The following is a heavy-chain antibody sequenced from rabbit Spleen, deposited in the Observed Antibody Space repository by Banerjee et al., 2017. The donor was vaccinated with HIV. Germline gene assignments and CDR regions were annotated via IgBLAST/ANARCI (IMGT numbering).Heavy chain of an antibody. J-gene: IGHJ6*01. CDR1: GFDFSVYG. CDR2: IDPIFGRT. V-gene: IGHV1S39*01. Sequence: QEQLTETGGGLVQPGGSLTLSCKASGFDFSVYGLSWVRQAPGKGLEWIGYIDPIFGRTYYASWAKGRFTISKTSSTTVTLQVTSLTVADTATYFCARDTGSSFSSYGMDLWGPGTLVTVS. CDR3: ARDTGSSFSSYGMDL. D-gene: IGHD8-1*01.